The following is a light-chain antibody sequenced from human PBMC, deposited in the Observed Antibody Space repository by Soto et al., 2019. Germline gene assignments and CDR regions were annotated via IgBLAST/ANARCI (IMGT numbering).Light chain of an antibody. V-gene: IGKV3-20*01. Sequence: EIVTTQSPATLSVSPGERATLSCRASQSVSSNLAWYQQKPGQAPRLLIYGASSRATGIPDRFSGSGSGTDFTLTISRLEPEDFALYYCQQYGGSLTFGGGTKVDIK. CDR1: QSVSSN. CDR2: GAS. J-gene: IGKJ4*01. CDR3: QQYGGSLT.